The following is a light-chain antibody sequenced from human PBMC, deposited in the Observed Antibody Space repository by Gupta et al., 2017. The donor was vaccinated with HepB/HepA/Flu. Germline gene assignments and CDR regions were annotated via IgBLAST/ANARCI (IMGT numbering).Light chain of an antibody. J-gene: IGKJ1*01. CDR2: QAS. CDR1: QSISSW. V-gene: IGKV1-5*03. Sequence: DIQMTQSPSTLSASVGDRVTITFRASQSISSWLAWYQQKPGKAPKLLIYQASSLENGVSSRFRGSGFGTSLALTNSSRQGEDFATYYFQQYKYYSPETFGQGTKVDIK. CDR3: QQYKYYSPET.